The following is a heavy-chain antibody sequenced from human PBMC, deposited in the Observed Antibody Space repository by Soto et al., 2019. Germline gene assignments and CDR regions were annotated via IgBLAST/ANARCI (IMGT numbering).Heavy chain of an antibody. CDR1: GFTFSNAW. CDR2: IKSKTDGGTT. V-gene: IGHV3-15*01. Sequence: GGSLRLSCAASGFTFSNAWMSWVRQAPGKGLEWVGRIKSKTDGGTTDYAAPVKGRFTISRDDSKNTLYLQMNSLKTEDTAVYYCTTDAMPKIAVAGTAPGGYYYGMDVWGQGTTVTVSS. CDR3: TTDAMPKIAVAGTAPGGYYYGMDV. J-gene: IGHJ6*02. D-gene: IGHD6-19*01.